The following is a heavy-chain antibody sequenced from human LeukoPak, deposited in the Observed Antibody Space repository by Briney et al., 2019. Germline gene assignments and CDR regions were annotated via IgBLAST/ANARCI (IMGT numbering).Heavy chain of an antibody. CDR2: MNPNSGNT. CDR1: GYTFTSYD. Sequence: GASVNVSFTASGYTFTSYDTNWVRQATGQGLEWMGWMNPNSGNTGYAQKFQGRVTMTRNTSISTAYMELSSLRSEDTAVYYCAGALDILTGYSNWGQGTLVTVSS. CDR3: AGALDILTGYSN. V-gene: IGHV1-8*01. J-gene: IGHJ4*02. D-gene: IGHD3-9*01.